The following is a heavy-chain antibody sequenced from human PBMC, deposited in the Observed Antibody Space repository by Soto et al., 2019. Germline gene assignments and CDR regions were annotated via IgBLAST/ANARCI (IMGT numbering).Heavy chain of an antibody. D-gene: IGHD5-12*01. V-gene: IGHV3-30*18. CDR1: GFTFSSYG. Sequence: PGGSLRLSCAASGFTFSSYGMHWVRQAPGKGLEWVAVISYDGSNKYYADSVKGRFTISRDNSKNTLYLQMNSLRAEDTAVYYCAKSRGYSGYGQYYFDYWGQGTLVTVSS. J-gene: IGHJ4*02. CDR2: ISYDGSNK. CDR3: AKSRGYSGYGQYYFDY.